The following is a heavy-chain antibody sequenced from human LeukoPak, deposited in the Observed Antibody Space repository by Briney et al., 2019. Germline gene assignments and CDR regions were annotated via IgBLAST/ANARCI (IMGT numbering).Heavy chain of an antibody. D-gene: IGHD1-26*01. CDR1: GFTFDDYA. CDR2: ISWNSGSI. J-gene: IGHJ3*02. V-gene: IGHV3-9*01. Sequence: PGGSLRLSCAASGFTFDDYAMHWVRQAPGKGLEWVSGISWNSGSIGYADSVKGRFTISRDNAKNSLYLQMNSLRAEDTALYYCAKWWDMHDAFDIWGQGTMVTVSS. CDR3: AKWWDMHDAFDI.